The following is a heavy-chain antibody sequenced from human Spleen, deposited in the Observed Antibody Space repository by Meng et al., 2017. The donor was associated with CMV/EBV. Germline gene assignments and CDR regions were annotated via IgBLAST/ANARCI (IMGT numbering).Heavy chain of an antibody. V-gene: IGHV3-66*02. J-gene: IGHJ4*02. CDR1: GFTFGRYA. CDR2: IYSGGST. D-gene: IGHD3-10*01. CDR3: ASRVNY. Sequence: GGSLRLSCAASGFTFGRYAMNWVRQAPGKGLEWVSVIYSGGSTYYADSVKGRFTISRDNSKNTLYLQMNSLRAEDTAVYYCASRVNYWGQGTLVTVSS.